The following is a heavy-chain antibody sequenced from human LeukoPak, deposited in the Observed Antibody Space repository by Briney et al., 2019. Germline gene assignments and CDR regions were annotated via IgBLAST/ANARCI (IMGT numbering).Heavy chain of an antibody. CDR2: ISRSGVHT. D-gene: IGHD1-14*01. CDR1: GFTFSNYA. CDR3: AKGPPNNSQGYLDY. Sequence: GGSLRLSCAASGFTFSNYAMTWVRQAPGKGLEWVSAISRSGVHTYYADSVKGRFTISRDNSKNTLYLQMNSLRAEDTAVYSCAKGPPNNSQGYLDYWGQGTLVTVSS. V-gene: IGHV3-23*01. J-gene: IGHJ4*02.